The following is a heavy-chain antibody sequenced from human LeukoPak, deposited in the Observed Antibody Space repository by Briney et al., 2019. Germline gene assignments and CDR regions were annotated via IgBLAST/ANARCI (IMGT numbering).Heavy chain of an antibody. CDR2: IWYDGSNK. CDR1: GFTFSSYG. Sequence: GGSLRLSCAASGFTFSSYGMHWVRQAPGKGLEWVAVIWYDGSNKYYADSVKGRFTISRDNSKNTLYLQMNSLRAEDTAVYYCARDLDVGATAYYYYGMDVWGQGTTVTVSS. V-gene: IGHV3-33*01. J-gene: IGHJ6*02. D-gene: IGHD1-26*01. CDR3: ARDLDVGATAYYYYGMDV.